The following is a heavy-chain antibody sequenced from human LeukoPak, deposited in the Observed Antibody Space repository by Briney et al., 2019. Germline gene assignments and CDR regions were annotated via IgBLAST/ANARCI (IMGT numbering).Heavy chain of an antibody. CDR1: GGSFCGYY. CDR3: ARDAFDI. CDR2: IKHSGST. J-gene: IGHJ3*02. V-gene: IGHV4-34*01. Sequence: SETPSLTCAVYGGSFCGYYWSWIRQPRGEGVESIGEIKHSGSTNYNPSLKSRVTISVDTSKNQFALKLSSVTAADTAVYYCARDAFDIWGQGTMVTVSS.